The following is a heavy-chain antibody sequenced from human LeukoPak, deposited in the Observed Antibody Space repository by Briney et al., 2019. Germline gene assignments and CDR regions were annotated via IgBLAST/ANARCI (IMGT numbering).Heavy chain of an antibody. J-gene: IGHJ4*02. V-gene: IGHV5-51*01. Sequence: GESLKIPCKGSGYSFTSYWIGWVRQMPGKGLEWMGIIYPGDSDTRYSPSFQGQVTISADKSISTAYLQWSSLKASDTAMYYCARPAAADDSSGYPADYWGQGTLVTVSS. D-gene: IGHD3-22*01. CDR2: IYPGDSDT. CDR3: ARPAAADDSSGYPADY. CDR1: GYSFTSYW.